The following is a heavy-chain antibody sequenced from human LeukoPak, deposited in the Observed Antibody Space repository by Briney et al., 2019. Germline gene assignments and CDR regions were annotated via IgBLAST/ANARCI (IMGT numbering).Heavy chain of an antibody. Sequence: GGSLRLSCAASGFTFSSYSMNWVRKAPGRGLEWFSPISSSSSYIYYADSVKGRFTISRDNAKNSLYLQMNSLRAEDTAVYYCAGNPGYSSGWYMGPDYWGQGTLVTVSS. J-gene: IGHJ4*02. D-gene: IGHD6-19*01. V-gene: IGHV3-21*01. CDR3: AGNPGYSSGWYMGPDY. CDR2: ISSSSSYI. CDR1: GFTFSSYS.